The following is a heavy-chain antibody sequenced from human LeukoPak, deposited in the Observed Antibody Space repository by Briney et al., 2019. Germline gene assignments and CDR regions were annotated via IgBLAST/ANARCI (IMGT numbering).Heavy chain of an antibody. CDR3: AREGYYGSGSPPSLYFAY. CDR1: GFTFRNYV. J-gene: IGHJ4*02. Sequence: GGSLRLSCEASGFTFRNYVVHWVRQAPGKGLEWVAVTSSDLNVKLYADSVKGRFTISRDNSRSTLYLQMNSLRPEDTAIYYCAREGYYGSGSPPSLYFAYWGQGTLVTVSS. V-gene: IGHV3-30-3*01. CDR2: TSSDLNVK. D-gene: IGHD3-10*01.